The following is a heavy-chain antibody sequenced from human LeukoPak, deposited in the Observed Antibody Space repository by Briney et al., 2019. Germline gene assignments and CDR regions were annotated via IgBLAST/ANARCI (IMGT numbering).Heavy chain of an antibody. CDR2: ITSNGGST. D-gene: IGHD3-10*01. CDR1: GFTFTSYA. Sequence: PGGSLRLSCAASGFTFTSYAMHWVRQAPGKGLEYVSSITSNGGSTYYARSVRGRFSISRDNSKNTLYLQMGRLRPEDMAVYYCVRDFGQLYFFFDFWGQGALVTVSS. V-gene: IGHV3-64*01. J-gene: IGHJ4*02. CDR3: VRDFGQLYFFFDF.